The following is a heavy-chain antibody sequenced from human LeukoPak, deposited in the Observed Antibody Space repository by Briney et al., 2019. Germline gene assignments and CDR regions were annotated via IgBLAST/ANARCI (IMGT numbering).Heavy chain of an antibody. J-gene: IGHJ6*03. CDR2: IYHSGST. CDR1: GGSISSSNW. CDR3: ARTPLYDFWSGYYNWRDYYYYYYMDV. D-gene: IGHD3-3*01. V-gene: IGHV4-4*02. Sequence: PSGTLSLTCAVSGGSISSSNWWSWVRQPPGKGLEWIGEIYHSGSTNYNPSLKSRVTISVDKSKNQFSLKLSSVTAADTAVYYCARTPLYDFWSGYYNWRDYYYYYYMDVWGKGTTVTVSS.